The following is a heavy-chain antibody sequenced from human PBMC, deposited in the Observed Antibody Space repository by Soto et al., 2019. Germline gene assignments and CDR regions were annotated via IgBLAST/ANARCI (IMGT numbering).Heavy chain of an antibody. Sequence: QVQLVQYGAEVKKPGSSVKVSCKASGGTFSSYAISWVRQAPGQGLEWMGGIIPIFGTANYAQKFQGRVTITADESTSTAYMELSSLRSEDTAVYYCSRGALGYCSSTICYTQYNYYGMDVWGQGTTVTVSS. D-gene: IGHD2-2*02. CDR1: GGTFSSYA. CDR3: SRGALGYCSSTICYTQYNYYGMDV. J-gene: IGHJ6*02. V-gene: IGHV1-69*01. CDR2: IIPIFGTA.